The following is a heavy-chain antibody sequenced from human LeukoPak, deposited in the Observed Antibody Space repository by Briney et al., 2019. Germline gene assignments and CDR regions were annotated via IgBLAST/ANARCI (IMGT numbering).Heavy chain of an antibody. V-gene: IGHV3-23*01. CDR3: AKADIYCSSTSCLYFDY. CDR2: ISGSGGST. CDR1: GFTFSSYA. D-gene: IGHD2-2*01. J-gene: IGHJ4*02. Sequence: PGGSLRLSCAASGFTFSSYAMSWVRQAPGKGLEWVSAISGSGGSTYYADSVKGGFTISRDNSKNTLYLQRNSLRAEDTAVYYCAKADIYCSSTSCLYFDYWGQGTLVTVSS.